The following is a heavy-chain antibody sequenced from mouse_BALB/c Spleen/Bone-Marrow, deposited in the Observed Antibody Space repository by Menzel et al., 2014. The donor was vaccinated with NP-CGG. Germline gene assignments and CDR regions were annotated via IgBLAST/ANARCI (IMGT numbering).Heavy chain of an antibody. D-gene: IGHD2-3*01. V-gene: IGHV1-14*01. CDR2: INPYNDGT. CDR3: AREDGYYGMDY. CDR1: GYTFTSYV. J-gene: IGHJ4*01. Sequence: EVQLQQSGPELVKPGALVKMSCKASGYTFTSYVLHWVKQKPGQGLEWIGYINPYNDGTKSNEKFKGKATLTSDKSSSTAYMELSSLTSEDSAVYYCAREDGYYGMDYWGQGTSVTVSS.